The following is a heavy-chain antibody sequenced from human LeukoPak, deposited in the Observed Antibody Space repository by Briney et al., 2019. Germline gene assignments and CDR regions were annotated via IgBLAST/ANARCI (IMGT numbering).Heavy chain of an antibody. Sequence: SETLSLTCTVSGGSISSSSYHWGWIRQPPGKGLEWIGSIYYSGSTYYNPSLKSRVAISVDTSKNQFSLKLSSVTAADTAVYYCARGNKARYNWNHGWDYWGQGTLVTVSS. CDR2: IYYSGST. CDR3: ARGNKARYNWNHGWDY. CDR1: GGSISSSSYH. J-gene: IGHJ4*02. V-gene: IGHV4-39*07. D-gene: IGHD1-20*01.